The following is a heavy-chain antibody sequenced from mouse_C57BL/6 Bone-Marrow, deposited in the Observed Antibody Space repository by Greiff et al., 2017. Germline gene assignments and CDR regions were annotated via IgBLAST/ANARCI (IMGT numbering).Heavy chain of an antibody. J-gene: IGHJ4*01. V-gene: IGHV5-4*01. Sequence: EVHLVESGGGLVKPGGSLKLSCAASGFTFSSYAMSWVRQTPEKRLEWVATISDGGSYTYYPDNVKGRFTISRDNAKNNLYLQMSHLKSEDTAMYYCARDFYYGNPYAMDYWGQGTSVTVSS. CDR1: GFTFSSYA. CDR2: ISDGGSYT. CDR3: ARDFYYGNPYAMDY. D-gene: IGHD2-1*01.